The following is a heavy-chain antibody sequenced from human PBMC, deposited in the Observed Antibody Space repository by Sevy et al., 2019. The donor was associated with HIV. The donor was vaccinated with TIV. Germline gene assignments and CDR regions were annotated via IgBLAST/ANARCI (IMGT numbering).Heavy chain of an antibody. CDR2: VFFSGSS. Sequence: SETLSLTCAVSGGSIENNNFYWGWIRQPPGKGLEWIGSVFFSGSSYYSPSLKSRVTMSVETSRNRFSLRLSSVTAADTAVYYCARTAQWPLLDYFDFWGQGILVTVSS. V-gene: IGHV4-39*01. CDR3: ARTAQWPLLDYFDF. D-gene: IGHD2-21*02. J-gene: IGHJ4*02. CDR1: GGSIENNNFY.